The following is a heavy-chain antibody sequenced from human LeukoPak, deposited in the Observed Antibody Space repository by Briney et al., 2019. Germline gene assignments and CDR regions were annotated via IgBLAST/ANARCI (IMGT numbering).Heavy chain of an antibody. Sequence: SETLSLTCIVSGGSISSYYWSWIRQPPGKGLEWIGYIYYSGSTNYNPSLKSRVTISVDTSKNQFSLKLSSVTAADTAVYYCARDRDFWSGYGFDYWGQGTLVTVSS. V-gene: IGHV4-59*12. D-gene: IGHD3-3*01. J-gene: IGHJ4*02. CDR2: IYYSGST. CDR1: GGSISSYY. CDR3: ARDRDFWSGYGFDY.